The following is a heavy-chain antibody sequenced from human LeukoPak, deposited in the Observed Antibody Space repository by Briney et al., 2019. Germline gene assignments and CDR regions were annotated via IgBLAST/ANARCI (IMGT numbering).Heavy chain of an antibody. Sequence: PGGSLRLSCAASGFSFSDYYMIWIRQAPGKGLEWVSYISSSGSTIYYADSVKGRFTISRDNAKNSLYLQMNSLRAEDTAVYYCARPYYGRTYYYGLDVWGQGTTVTVSS. V-gene: IGHV3-11*01. CDR3: ARPYYGRTYYYGLDV. J-gene: IGHJ6*02. D-gene: IGHD3-10*02. CDR1: GFSFSDYY. CDR2: ISSSGSTI.